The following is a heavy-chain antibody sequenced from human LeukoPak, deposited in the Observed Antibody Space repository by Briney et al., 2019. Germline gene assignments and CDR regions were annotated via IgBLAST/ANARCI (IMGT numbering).Heavy chain of an antibody. CDR1: GGSISSYF. CDR3: ARGYCSGGSCIDY. Sequence: SETLSLTCTVSGGSISSYFWTWIRQPPGKGLEWIGYIYYSGSTNYNPSLKSRVTISVDTSKNQFSLKLSSVTAAGTAVYYCARGYCSGGSCIDYWGQGTLVTVS. CDR2: IYYSGST. D-gene: IGHD2-15*01. J-gene: IGHJ4*02. V-gene: IGHV4-59*01.